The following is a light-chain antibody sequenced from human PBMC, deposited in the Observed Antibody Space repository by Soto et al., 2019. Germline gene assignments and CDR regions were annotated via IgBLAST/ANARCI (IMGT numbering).Light chain of an antibody. CDR2: WAS. J-gene: IGKJ1*01. V-gene: IGKV4-1*01. CDR3: QQYYTTAVT. CDR1: QSLLH. Sequence: DIVMTQSPDSLAVSLGERATINCKSSQSLLHLAWYQQKPGQPPKLLIYWASTRDSGVPDRFSGSGSGTDFTLTISSLQAEDVAVYYCQQYYTTAVTFGQGTKVEIK.